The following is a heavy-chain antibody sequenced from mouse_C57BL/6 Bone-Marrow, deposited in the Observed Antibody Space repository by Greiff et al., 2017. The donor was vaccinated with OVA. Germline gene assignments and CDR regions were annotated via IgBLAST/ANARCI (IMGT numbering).Heavy chain of an antibody. CDR2: INPYNGGT. CDR3: ARTGRRFAY. J-gene: IGHJ3*01. D-gene: IGHD3-3*01. Sequence: EVQLQQSGPVLVKPGASVKMSCKASGYTFTDYYMNWVKQSHGKSLEWIGVINPYNGGTSYNQKFKGKATLTVDKSSSTAYMELNSLTSEDSAVYYCARTGRRFAYWGQGTLVTVSA. CDR1: GYTFTDYY. V-gene: IGHV1-19*01.